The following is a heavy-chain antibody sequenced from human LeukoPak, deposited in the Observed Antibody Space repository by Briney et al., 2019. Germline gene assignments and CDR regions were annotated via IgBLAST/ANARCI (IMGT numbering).Heavy chain of an antibody. V-gene: IGHV3-30*02. D-gene: IGHD3-9*01. J-gene: IGHJ4*02. CDR2: IRYDGSNK. CDR3: AKVRPYDILTGYYQPFDY. Sequence: GGSLRLSCAASGFTFSSYGMNWVRQAPGKGLEWVAFIRYDGSNKYYADSVKGRFTISRDNSKNTLYLQMNSLRAEDTAVYYCAKVRPYDILTGYYQPFDYLVQAALVTVSS. CDR1: GFTFSSYG.